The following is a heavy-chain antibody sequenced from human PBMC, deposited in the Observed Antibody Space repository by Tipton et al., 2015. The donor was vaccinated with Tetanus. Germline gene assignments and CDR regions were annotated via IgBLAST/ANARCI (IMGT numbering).Heavy chain of an antibody. CDR3: ARTRGAMMINSNYYYDY. Sequence: QSGPEVKKPGSSVKLSCEASGGPFRNHGFSWVRLTLGQGLEWMGGIIPVFGTASYAQKFQDRVTITADESTSTAYMELNSLTSEDTAVYFCARTRGAMMINSNYYYDYWGQGTLVTVPS. V-gene: IGHV1-69*01. D-gene: IGHD2/OR15-2a*01. CDR2: IIPVFGTA. CDR1: GGPFRNHG. J-gene: IGHJ4*02.